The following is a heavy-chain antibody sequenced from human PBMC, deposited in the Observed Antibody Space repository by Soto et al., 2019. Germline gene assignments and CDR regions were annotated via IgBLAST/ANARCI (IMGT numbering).Heavy chain of an antibody. Sequence: QVQLVESWGGVVQPGRSLRLSCASSGFTFSSSGMHSVRQAAGKGLEWVAVISYDGSNKYYADSVKGRFTISRDNSKNTLYLQMNSLRAEDTAVYYCAKDVDWFDPWGHGTLVTVSS. V-gene: IGHV3-30*18. CDR1: GFTFSSSG. CDR2: ISYDGSNK. CDR3: AKDVDWFDP. J-gene: IGHJ5*02.